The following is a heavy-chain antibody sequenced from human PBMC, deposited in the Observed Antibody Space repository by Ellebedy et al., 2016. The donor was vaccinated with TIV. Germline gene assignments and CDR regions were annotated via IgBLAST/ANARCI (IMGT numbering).Heavy chain of an antibody. Sequence: MPSETLSLTCTVSGGSISSRSYYWGWLRQPPGQGLEWIGSIYYSGSTYYNPALKSRVTISVDTSNNQFSLKLSSVTAADTAVYYCARHPDSSNWYMVWWFDPWGQGTLVTVSS. J-gene: IGHJ5*02. CDR2: IYYSGST. CDR3: ARHPDSSNWYMVWWFDP. V-gene: IGHV4-39*01. CDR1: GGSISSRSYY. D-gene: IGHD6-13*01.